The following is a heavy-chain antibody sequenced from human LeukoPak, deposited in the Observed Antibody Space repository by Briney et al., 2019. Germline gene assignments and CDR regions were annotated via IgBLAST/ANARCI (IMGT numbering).Heavy chain of an antibody. J-gene: IGHJ4*02. Sequence: ASVKVSCRASGYTFTGYYMHWVRQAPGQGLEWMGWINPNSGGTNYAQKFQGRVTMTRDTSISTAYMELSRLRSDDTAVYYCARGRLSIAAAGYWGQGTLVTVSS. CDR3: ARGRLSIAAAGY. V-gene: IGHV1-2*02. CDR1: GYTFTGYY. D-gene: IGHD6-13*01. CDR2: INPNSGGT.